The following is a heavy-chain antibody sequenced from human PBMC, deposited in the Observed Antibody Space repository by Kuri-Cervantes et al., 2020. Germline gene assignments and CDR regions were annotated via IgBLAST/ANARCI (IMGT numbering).Heavy chain of an antibody. J-gene: IGHJ5*02. Sequence: GGSLRLSCAASGFTFSSYSMNWVRQAPGKGLEWVSSISSSSSYIYYADSVKGRFTISRDNAKNSLYLQMNSLRAEDTAVYYCASSPHCSGGSCYWFDPWGQGTLVTVSS. CDR1: GFTFSSYS. CDR3: ASSPHCSGGSCYWFDP. CDR2: ISSSSSYI. D-gene: IGHD2-15*01. V-gene: IGHV3-21*04.